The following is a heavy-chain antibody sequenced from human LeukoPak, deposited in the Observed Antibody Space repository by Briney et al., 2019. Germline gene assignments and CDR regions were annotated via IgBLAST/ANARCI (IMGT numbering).Heavy chain of an antibody. CDR3: ARGQIVVVMYYFDY. V-gene: IGHV4-34*01. CDR2: INHSGST. D-gene: IGHD3-22*01. J-gene: IGHJ4*02. CDR1: GFTFNTYT. Sequence: MPGGSLRLSCAASGFTFNTYTMNWVRQAPGKGLEWIGEINHSGSTNYNPSLKSRVTISVDTSKNQFSLKLSSVTAADTAVYYCARGQIVVVMYYFDYWGQGTLVTVSS.